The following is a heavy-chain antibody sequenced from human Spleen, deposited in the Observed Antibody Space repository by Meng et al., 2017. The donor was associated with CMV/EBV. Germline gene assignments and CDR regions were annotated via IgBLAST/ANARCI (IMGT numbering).Heavy chain of an antibody. J-gene: IGHJ4*02. Sequence: GESLKISCAASGFTFNSYAMNWVRQAPGKGLEWVSTISDSGGNTYYPDSVKGRFTISRDNSNKTVYLQMNRLRAEDTAVYYCTRLGYCSSPTCLTDVDYWGQGTLVTVSS. V-gene: IGHV3-23*01. CDR2: ISDSGGNT. D-gene: IGHD2-2*01. CDR3: TRLGYCSSPTCLTDVDY. CDR1: GFTFNSYA.